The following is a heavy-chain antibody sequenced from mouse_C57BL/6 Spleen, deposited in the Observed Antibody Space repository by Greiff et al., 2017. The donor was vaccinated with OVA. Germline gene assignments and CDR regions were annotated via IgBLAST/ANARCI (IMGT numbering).Heavy chain of an antibody. D-gene: IGHD1-1*01. J-gene: IGHJ2*01. V-gene: IGHV1-5*01. CDR2: IYPGNSDT. CDR1: GYTFTSYW. Sequence: EVQLQQSGTVLARPGASVKMSCKTSGYTFTSYWMHWVKQRPGQGLEWIGAIYPGNSDTSYNQKFKGKAKLTAGTSASTAYMELSSLTNEDSAVYYCTPHYYGSSYYFDYWGQGTTLTVSS. CDR3: TPHYYGSSYYFDY.